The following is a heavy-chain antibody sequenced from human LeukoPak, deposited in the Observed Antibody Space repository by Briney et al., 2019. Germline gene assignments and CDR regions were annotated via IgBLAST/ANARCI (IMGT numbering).Heavy chain of an antibody. D-gene: IGHD2-2*01. CDR3: ATSYRGKYRAFDT. J-gene: IGHJ3*02. CDR2: IWYGGSNK. Sequence: GGSLRLSCAASGFTFSSYGMHWVRQAPGKGLEWVAVIWYGGSNKYYADSVKGRFTISRDNAKSTLFLQLNSLRAEDTAVYYCATSYRGKYRAFDTWGQGTMVTVSS. V-gene: IGHV3-33*03. CDR1: GFTFSSYG.